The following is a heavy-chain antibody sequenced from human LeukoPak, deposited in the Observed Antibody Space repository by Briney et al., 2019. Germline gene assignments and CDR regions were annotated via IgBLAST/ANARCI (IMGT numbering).Heavy chain of an antibody. Sequence: GGSLRLSCAASGFTFSSYWMSWVRQAPGKGLEWVANIKQDGSEKYYVDSVKGRFTISRDNAKNSLYLQMNSLRAEDTAVYYCARDDGAYYYDSSGPGYWGQGTLVTVSS. V-gene: IGHV3-7*01. J-gene: IGHJ4*02. D-gene: IGHD3-22*01. CDR2: IKQDGSEK. CDR3: ARDDGAYYYDSSGPGY. CDR1: GFTFSSYW.